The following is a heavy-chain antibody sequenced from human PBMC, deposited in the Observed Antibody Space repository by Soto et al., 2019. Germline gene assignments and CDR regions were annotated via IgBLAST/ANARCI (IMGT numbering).Heavy chain of an antibody. Sequence: SETLSLTCTVSGGSISSYYWSWIRQPPGKGLEWIGYMYYSGSTNYNPSLKSRVTISVDTSKNQFSLKLSSVTAADTAVYYCAIIAVSGSVDYWGRGSLVTVS. D-gene: IGHD6-19*01. CDR1: GGSISSYY. CDR3: AIIAVSGSVDY. J-gene: IGHJ4*02. CDR2: MYYSGST. V-gene: IGHV4-59*01.